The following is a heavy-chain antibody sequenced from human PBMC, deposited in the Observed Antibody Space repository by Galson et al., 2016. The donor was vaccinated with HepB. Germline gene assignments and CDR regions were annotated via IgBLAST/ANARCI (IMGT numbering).Heavy chain of an antibody. CDR1: GGSISSSSFY. Sequence: LSLTCTVSGGSISSSSFYWGWIRQPPGKRLEWIGSWYYRGSPFYNAALRSRVSISVDTSKNQLSLQLSSVSAADTAVYHCWREAMVHGAAHFDYWGLGILVTASS. D-gene: IGHD5-18*01. CDR3: WREAMVHGAAHFDY. CDR2: WYYRGSP. V-gene: IGHV4-39*01. J-gene: IGHJ4*02.